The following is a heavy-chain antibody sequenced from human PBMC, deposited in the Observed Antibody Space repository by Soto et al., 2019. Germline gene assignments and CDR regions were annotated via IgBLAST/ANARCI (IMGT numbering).Heavy chain of an antibody. J-gene: IGHJ5*02. V-gene: IGHV3-21*01. CDR2: ISSSSSYI. CDR1: GFTFSSYS. CDR3: AREALPYCSSTSCYLQGFDP. D-gene: IGHD2-2*01. Sequence: GGSLRLSCAASGFTFSSYSMNWVRQAPGKGLEWVSSISSSSSYIYYADSVKGRFTISRDNAKDSLYLQMNSLRAEDTAVYYCAREALPYCSSTSCYLQGFDPWGQGTLVTVSS.